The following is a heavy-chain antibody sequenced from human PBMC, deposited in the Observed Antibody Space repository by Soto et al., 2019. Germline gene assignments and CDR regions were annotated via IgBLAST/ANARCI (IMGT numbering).Heavy chain of an antibody. CDR2: ISAYNGNT. J-gene: IGHJ3*02. Sequence: QVQLVQSGAEVKKPRASVKVSFKTSGYSFTSYDISWVREAPGQGFEWMGWISAYNGNTNYAQKLQGRVTMTTDTSTSTAYMELRSLRSDDTAVYYCARSRKTTVTEGAFDIWGQGTMVTVSS. V-gene: IGHV1-18*01. CDR1: GYSFTSYD. D-gene: IGHD4-17*01. CDR3: ARSRKTTVTEGAFDI.